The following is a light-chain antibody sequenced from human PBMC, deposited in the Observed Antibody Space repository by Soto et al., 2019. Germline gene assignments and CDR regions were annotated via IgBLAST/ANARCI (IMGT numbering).Light chain of an antibody. CDR1: SGDIGGYNY. J-gene: IGLJ2*01. CDR2: EVT. Sequence: QSALTQPASVSGSPGQSITISCTGTSGDIGGYNYVSWYQQHPGKAPKLLISEVTNRPSGVSNRFSGSKSGNTASLTISGLQAEDEADDYCSSYTTNITPVVFGGGTKRTVL. V-gene: IGLV2-14*01. CDR3: SSYTTNITPVV.